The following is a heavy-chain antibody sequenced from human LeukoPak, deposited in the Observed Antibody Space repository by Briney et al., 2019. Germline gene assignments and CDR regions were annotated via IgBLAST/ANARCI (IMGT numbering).Heavy chain of an antibody. J-gene: IGHJ4*02. Sequence: RTSQTLSLTCTVSGGSISSGGYYWTWIRQPPGKGLEWIAYIYSTGNTNSNPSLKSRVAISVDTSKNQFSLNLSSVTAADTAVYYCARGGTAGLADWGLRTLVTVSS. CDR3: ARGGTAGLAD. V-gene: IGHV4-61*08. D-gene: IGHD1-14*01. CDR1: GGSISSGGYY. CDR2: IYSTGNT.